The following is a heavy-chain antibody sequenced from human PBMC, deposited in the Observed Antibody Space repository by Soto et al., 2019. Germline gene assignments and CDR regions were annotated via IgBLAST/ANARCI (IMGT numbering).Heavy chain of an antibody. J-gene: IGHJ4*02. Sequence: GSGPTLVNPTQTLTLTCTFSGFSRSTDDVGVGWIRQPPGKALDWLAVIYWDDDRRYSPSLKSGLTITKDTSKNQVLLTMTNMDPVDTATYFCARSKYSISSFDYWGQGALVTVSS. V-gene: IGHV2-5*02. CDR3: ARSKYSISSFDY. CDR1: GFSRSTDDVG. D-gene: IGHD6-6*01. CDR2: IYWDDDR.